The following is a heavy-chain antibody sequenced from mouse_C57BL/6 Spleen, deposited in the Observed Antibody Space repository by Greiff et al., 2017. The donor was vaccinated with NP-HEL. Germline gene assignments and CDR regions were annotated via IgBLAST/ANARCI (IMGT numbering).Heavy chain of an antibody. V-gene: IGHV1-55*01. J-gene: IGHJ4*01. Sequence: VKLLESGAELVKPGASVKMSCKASGYTFTSYWITWVKQRPGQGLEWIGDIYPGSGSTNYNEKFKSKATLTVDTSSSTAYMQLSSLTSEDSAVYYCAGPGAMDYWGQGTSVTVSS. D-gene: IGHD4-1*01. CDR3: AGPGAMDY. CDR1: GYTFTSYW. CDR2: IYPGSGST.